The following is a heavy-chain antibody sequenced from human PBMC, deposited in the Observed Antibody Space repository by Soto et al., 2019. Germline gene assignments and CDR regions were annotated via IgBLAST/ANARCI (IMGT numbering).Heavy chain of an antibody. CDR3: ARGYYYDGGGYYFEYFQH. D-gene: IGHD3-22*01. J-gene: IGHJ1*01. V-gene: IGHV4-30-2*01. CDR1: CGSISSGVYS. CDR2: IYHTGST. Sequence: SETLSLTCAVSCGSISSGVYSWSWIRQPPGKGLEWIGYIYHTGSTYYNPSLKSRVTISVDRSKNQFSLRLSSVTAADTAVYYCARGYYYDGGGYYFEYFQHWGQGTPVTVSS.